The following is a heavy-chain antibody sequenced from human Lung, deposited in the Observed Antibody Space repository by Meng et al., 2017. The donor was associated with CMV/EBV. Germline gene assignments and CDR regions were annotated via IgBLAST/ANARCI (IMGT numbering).Heavy chain of an antibody. V-gene: IGHV3-66*02. D-gene: IGHD2-8*02. J-gene: IGHJ6*02. CDR3: VKEMYWDQSYHGMDV. Sequence: SXAASGLTVNNNFLTWVRQGPGKGLEWVSAMYSGGSTYYTDSVKGRFTLSRDNSKNTLYLQMNRLRAEDTGVYYCVKEMYWDQSYHGMDVWGQGTXVTVSS. CDR1: GLTVNNNF. CDR2: MYSGGST.